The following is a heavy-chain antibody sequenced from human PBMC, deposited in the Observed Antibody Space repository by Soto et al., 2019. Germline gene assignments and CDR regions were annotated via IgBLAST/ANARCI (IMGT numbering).Heavy chain of an antibody. V-gene: IGHV5-51*01. CDR1: GYSFTSYW. CDR2: IYPGDSDT. Sequence: PGEFLKISCKGSGYSFTSYWIGWGREMPGKGLEWMGIIYPGDSDTRYSPSFQGQVTIPADKSISTAYLQWSSLKASDTAMYYCARINSGYDLFRLPRDYWGQGTLVTVSS. CDR3: ARINSGYDLFRLPRDY. D-gene: IGHD5-12*01. J-gene: IGHJ4*02.